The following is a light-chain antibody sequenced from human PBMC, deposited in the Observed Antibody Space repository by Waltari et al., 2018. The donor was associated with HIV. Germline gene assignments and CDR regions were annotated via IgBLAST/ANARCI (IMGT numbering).Light chain of an antibody. CDR2: DVN. Sequence: QSALTQPASVSGFPGPSINISCTGFTTHSRFKHHVSWYQQYPGNIPRLIIFDVNNPPAGISDRCSWARSGNSAFLTFSGLQSGDEAHYYCASNRLDYTLIFGGGTKLTVL. V-gene: IGLV2-14*03. CDR3: ASNRLDYTLI. CDR1: TTHSRFKHH. J-gene: IGLJ2*01.